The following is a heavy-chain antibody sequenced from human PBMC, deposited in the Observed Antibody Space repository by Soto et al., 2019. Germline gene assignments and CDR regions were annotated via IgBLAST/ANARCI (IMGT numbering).Heavy chain of an antibody. CDR2: IYYSGST. V-gene: IGHV4-59*08. D-gene: IGHD6-19*01. J-gene: IGHJ3*02. CDR3: AISRIAVAGADAFDI. Sequence: QVQLQESGPGLVKPSETLSLTCTVSGGSISSYYWSWIRQPPGKGLEWIGYIYYSGSTNYNPSLKSRVTISVDTSKNQFSRKLTSVTAADTAVYYCAISRIAVAGADAFDIWGQGTMVTVSS. CDR1: GGSISSYY.